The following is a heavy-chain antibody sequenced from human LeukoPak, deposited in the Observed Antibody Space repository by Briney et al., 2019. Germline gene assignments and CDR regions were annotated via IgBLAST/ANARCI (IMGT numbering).Heavy chain of an antibody. CDR2: IYYSGST. CDR1: GGSISSYY. V-gene: IGHV4-59*01. J-gene: IGHJ5*02. D-gene: IGHD3-16*01. Sequence: SETLSLTCTVSGGSISSYYWSWIRQPPGKGLEWIGYIYYSGSTNYNPSLKSRVTISVDTSNNQFSLKLSSVTAADTAVYYCAREYNGGAPNWFDPWGQGTLVTVSS. CDR3: AREYNGGAPNWFDP.